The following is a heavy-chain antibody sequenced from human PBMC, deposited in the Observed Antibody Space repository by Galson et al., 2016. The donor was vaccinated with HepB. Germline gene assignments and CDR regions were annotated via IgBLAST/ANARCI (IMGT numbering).Heavy chain of an antibody. Sequence: SETLSLTCSVSGDPKGIISRNWWSWVRQLPGKGLEWIGEISQGGTTNYNPSLKSRVTMSIDKTPNQFFLPLTSVTAADTAVYFCARDQGGFTYTDYSCGNGVRVTVSS. CDR1: GDPKGIISRNW. J-gene: IGHJ5*01. V-gene: IGHV4-4*02. CDR2: ISQGGTT. D-gene: IGHD3-16*01. CDR3: ARDQGGFTYTDYS.